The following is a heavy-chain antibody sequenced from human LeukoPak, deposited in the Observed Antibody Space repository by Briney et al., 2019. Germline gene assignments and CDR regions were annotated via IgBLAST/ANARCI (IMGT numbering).Heavy chain of an antibody. Sequence: PGGSLRLSCAASGFTFSSYEMNWVCQAPGKGLEWVSYISSSGSTIYYADSVKGRFTISRDNAKNSLYLQMNSLRAEDTAVYYCARRYSYGYVDYWGQGTLVTVSS. D-gene: IGHD5-18*01. V-gene: IGHV3-48*03. CDR3: ARRYSYGYVDY. CDR2: ISSSGSTI. J-gene: IGHJ4*02. CDR1: GFTFSSYE.